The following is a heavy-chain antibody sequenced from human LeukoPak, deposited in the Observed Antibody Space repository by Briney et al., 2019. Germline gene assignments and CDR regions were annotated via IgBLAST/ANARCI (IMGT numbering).Heavy chain of an antibody. J-gene: IGHJ4*02. V-gene: IGHV3-15*01. D-gene: IGHD3-22*01. Sequence: SGGSLRLSCAASGFTFRNDWMTWVRQAPGKGLEWVGRVKSNTDGGTTDYAAPVKGRFTISRHDSRATMYLQMNSLKTEGTAVYYCTRERSFYYDRSGFLDSWGQGTLVTVSS. CDR1: GFTFRNDW. CDR2: VKSNTDGGTT. CDR3: TRERSFYYDRSGFLDS.